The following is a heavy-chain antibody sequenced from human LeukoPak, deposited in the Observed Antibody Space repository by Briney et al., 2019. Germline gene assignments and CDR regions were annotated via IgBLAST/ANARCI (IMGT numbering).Heavy chain of an antibody. D-gene: IGHD1-1*01. V-gene: IGHV3-7*01. Sequence: GGSLRLSCAASGFTFSSYWMSWVRQAPGKGLEWVANIKQDGSEKYYVDSVKGRFTISRDNSKNTLYLQMNSLRAKDTAVYYCARDRSTGTFDYWGQGTLVTVSS. CDR2: IKQDGSEK. J-gene: IGHJ4*02. CDR3: ARDRSTGTFDY. CDR1: GFTFSSYW.